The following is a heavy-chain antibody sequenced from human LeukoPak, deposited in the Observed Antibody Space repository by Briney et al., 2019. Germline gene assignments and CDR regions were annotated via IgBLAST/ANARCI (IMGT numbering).Heavy chain of an antibody. CDR3: ARGKSVGYSYGLSPLIDY. D-gene: IGHD5-18*01. V-gene: IGHV3-21*01. CDR2: ISSSSSYI. CDR1: GFTFSSYS. Sequence: GGSLRLSCAAFGFTFSSYSMNWVRQAPGKGLEWVSSISSSSSYIYYADSVKGRFTISRDNAKNSLYLQMNSLRAEDTAVYYCARGKSVGYSYGLSPLIDYWGQGTLVTVSS. J-gene: IGHJ4*02.